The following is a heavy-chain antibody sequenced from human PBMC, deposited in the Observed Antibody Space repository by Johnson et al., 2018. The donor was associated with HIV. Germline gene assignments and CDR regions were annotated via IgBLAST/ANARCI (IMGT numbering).Heavy chain of an antibody. CDR1: GFTFDDYA. Sequence: VESGGGLVQPGRSLRLSCAASGFTFDDYAMHWVRQAPGKGLAWVSGISWNSGSIGYADSVKGRFTISRDNAKNSLYLQMNSLRAEDTALYYCAKLPYYYDSSGYSDDAFDILGQGTMVTVSS. CDR2: ISWNSGSI. V-gene: IGHV3-9*01. J-gene: IGHJ3*02. CDR3: AKLPYYYDSSGYSDDAFDI. D-gene: IGHD3-22*01.